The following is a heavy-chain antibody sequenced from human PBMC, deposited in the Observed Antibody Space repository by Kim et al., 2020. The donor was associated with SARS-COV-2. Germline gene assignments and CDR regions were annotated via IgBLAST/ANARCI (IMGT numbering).Heavy chain of an antibody. CDR3: ARGPVDPKDGWYFDL. J-gene: IGHJ2*01. V-gene: IGHV3-33*01. D-gene: IGHD5-12*01. CDR1: GFSFSSYG. CDR2: ISDDARDK. Sequence: GGSLRLSCAASGFSFSSYGLHWVRQAPGKGLEWVAYISDDARDKFYADSVKGRFTISRDNSKNTLYLQTNSLRVEDTAVFYCARGPVDPKDGWYFDLWGR.